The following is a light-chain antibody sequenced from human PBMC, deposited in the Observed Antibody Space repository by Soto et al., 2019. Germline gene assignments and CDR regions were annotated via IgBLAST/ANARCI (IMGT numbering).Light chain of an antibody. CDR2: DVS. V-gene: IGLV2-11*01. J-gene: IGLJ1*01. CDR1: SSDVGIYNY. Sequence: QSALTQPRSVSGSPGQSVTISCTGTSSDVGIYNYVSWHQQHPGKAPKVMIYDVSERPSGVPDRFSGSKSGNTASLTISGLQAEDEADYYCCSYAGSPRYVFGTGTKVTVL. CDR3: CSYAGSPRYV.